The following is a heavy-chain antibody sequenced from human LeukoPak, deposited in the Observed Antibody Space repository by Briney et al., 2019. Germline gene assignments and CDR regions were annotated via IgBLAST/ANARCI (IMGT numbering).Heavy chain of an antibody. CDR2: ITTSGTST. D-gene: IGHD1-26*01. J-gene: IGHJ4*02. V-gene: IGHV3-48*03. Sequence: GGSLRLSCATSGFTFSSYEMNWVRQAPGKGLEWISYITTSGTSTCYADSVKGRFTISRDNDKTALSLQMNSLRAEDTAVYYCVVHSATSCYWGQGTLVTVSS. CDR3: VVHSATSCY. CDR1: GFTFSSYE.